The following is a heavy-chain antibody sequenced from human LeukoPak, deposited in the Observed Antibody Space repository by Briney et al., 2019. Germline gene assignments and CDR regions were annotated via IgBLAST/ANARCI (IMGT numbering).Heavy chain of an antibody. CDR3: ARARSSGWYELNYFDY. V-gene: IGHV6-1*01. CDR2: TYYRSKWYN. CDR1: GDSVSSNSAA. Sequence: SQTLSLICAISGDSVSSNSAAWNWIRQSPSRGLEWLGRTYYRSKWYNDYAVSVKSRITINPDTSKNQFSLQLNSVTPEDTAVYYCARARSSGWYELNYFDYWGQGTLVTVSS. D-gene: IGHD6-19*01. J-gene: IGHJ4*02.